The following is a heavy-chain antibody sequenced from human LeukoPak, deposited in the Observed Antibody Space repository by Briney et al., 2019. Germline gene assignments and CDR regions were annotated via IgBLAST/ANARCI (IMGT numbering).Heavy chain of an antibody. D-gene: IGHD6-6*01. V-gene: IGHV4-39*01. CDR1: GGSISSYY. CDR2: IYYSGST. J-gene: IGHJ4*02. Sequence: SETLSLTCTVSGGSISSYYWGWIRQTPGKGLEWIGSIYYSGSTYYNPSLKSRVTISVDTSKNQFSLKLSSVTAADTAVYYCARVKYSSSSVDYWGQGTLVTVSS. CDR3: ARVKYSSSSVDY.